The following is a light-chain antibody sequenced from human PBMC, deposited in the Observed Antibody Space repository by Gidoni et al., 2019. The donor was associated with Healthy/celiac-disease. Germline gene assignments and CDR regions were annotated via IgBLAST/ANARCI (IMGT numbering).Light chain of an antibody. J-gene: IGLJ2*01. Sequence: SYELTQPPSVSVSPGQTASITCSGDKLGDKYACWYQQKQGQSPVLVIYQDSKRPSGIPERFSGSSSGNTATLTISGTHAMDEADYYCQAWDSSTAVFGGGTKLTVL. V-gene: IGLV3-1*01. CDR2: QDS. CDR3: QAWDSSTAV. CDR1: KLGDKY.